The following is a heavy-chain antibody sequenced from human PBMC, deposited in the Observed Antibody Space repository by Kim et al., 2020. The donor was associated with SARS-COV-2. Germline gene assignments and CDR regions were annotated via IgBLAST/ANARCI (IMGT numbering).Heavy chain of an antibody. Sequence: GGSLRLSCTVSGFSFGDYTMHWVRQAPGKGPEWVSTISWDAGATHYADSFKGRFTISRDNSKSSLYLHMDSLRTEDTAFYYCARASGVVLNKGYFFDYWGRGALVTVSS. V-gene: IGHV3-43*01. CDR3: ARASGVVLNKGYFFDY. CDR1: GFSFGDYT. J-gene: IGHJ4*02. D-gene: IGHD2-15*01. CDR2: ISWDAGAT.